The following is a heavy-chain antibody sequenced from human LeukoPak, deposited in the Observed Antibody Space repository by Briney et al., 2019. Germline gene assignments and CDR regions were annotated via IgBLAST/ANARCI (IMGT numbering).Heavy chain of an antibody. V-gene: IGHV4-34*01. Sequence: SETLSLTCAVYGESFSGYYWSWIRQPPGKGLEWIGEINHSGSTNYNPSLKSRVTISVDTSKNQFSLKLSSVTAADTAVYYCARFVAEQYNWFDPWGQGTLVTVSS. CDR3: ARFVAEQYNWFDP. CDR1: GESFSGYY. D-gene: IGHD6-19*01. CDR2: INHSGST. J-gene: IGHJ5*02.